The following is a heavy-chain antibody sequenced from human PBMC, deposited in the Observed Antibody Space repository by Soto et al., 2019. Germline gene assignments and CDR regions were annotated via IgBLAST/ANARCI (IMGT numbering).Heavy chain of an antibody. CDR1: GFPLGSFA. D-gene: IGHD2-21*02. J-gene: IGHJ2*01. V-gene: IGHV3-30-3*01. CDR2: ISYEGGNK. CDR3: ARWAYCGGDCYSVSYFDL. Sequence: QVQLVESGGGVVQPGGPLSPPLQAFGFPLGSFAMHGAGKVPAKGLGWGAVISYEGGNKYYAASVKGRFTISRDNSKNTLYLQMNSLRAEDTAVYYCARWAYCGGDCYSVSYFDLWGRGTLVTVSS.